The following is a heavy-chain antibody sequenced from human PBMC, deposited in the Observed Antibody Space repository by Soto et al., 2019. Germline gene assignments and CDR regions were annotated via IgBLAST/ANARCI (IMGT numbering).Heavy chain of an antibody. Sequence: GGSLRLSCAASGFTFSSYAMSWVRQAPGKGLEWVSAISGSGGSTYYADSVRGRFTISRDNSKNTLYLQMNSLRAEDTAVYYCAKSYYYGSGSYFPFDYWGQGTLVTVSS. CDR1: GFTFSSYA. D-gene: IGHD3-10*01. CDR2: ISGSGGST. V-gene: IGHV3-23*01. CDR3: AKSYYYGSGSYFPFDY. J-gene: IGHJ4*02.